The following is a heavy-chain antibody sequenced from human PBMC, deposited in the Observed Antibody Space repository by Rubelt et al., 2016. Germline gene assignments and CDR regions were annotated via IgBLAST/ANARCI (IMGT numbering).Heavy chain of an antibody. J-gene: IGHJ4*02. Sequence: QVQLQQWGAGLLKPSETLSLTCAVYGGSFSGYYWSWIRQTPGKGLEWLGYIYYSGSTNYNPSLKGRVTISLDTSKNQFSLKLGSVTAADTAVYYCARDDYGDYVGYWGQGTLVTVSS. D-gene: IGHD4-17*01. CDR2: IYYSGST. CDR1: GGSFSGYY. CDR3: ARDDYGDYVGY. V-gene: IGHV4-34*11.